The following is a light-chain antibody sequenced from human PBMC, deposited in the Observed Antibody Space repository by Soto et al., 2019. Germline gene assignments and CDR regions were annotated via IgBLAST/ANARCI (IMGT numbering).Light chain of an antibody. CDR3: SSYTTFRTPHVA. CDR1: SSDVGGYNY. V-gene: IGLV2-14*03. Sequence: QSALTQPASASGSLGRSITISCTGTSSDVGGYNYASWYQQHPGQAPKLLIHDVTNRPSGISDRFSGSKSANTASLTISNLRPEDEAHYYCSSYTTFRTPHVAFGGGTKVTVL. J-gene: IGLJ2*01. CDR2: DVT.